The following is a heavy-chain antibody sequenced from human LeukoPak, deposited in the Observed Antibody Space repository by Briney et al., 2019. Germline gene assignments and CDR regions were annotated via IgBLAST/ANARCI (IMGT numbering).Heavy chain of an antibody. V-gene: IGHV3-74*01. Sequence: GGSLRLSCAASGFTFSSYWMHWVRQAPGKGLVWVSRINSDGSSTSYADSVKGQFTISRDNAKNSLYLQMNSLRAGDTAVYYCARGDFDIVVVVARAFDIWGQGTMVTVSS. CDR1: GFTFSSYW. CDR2: INSDGSST. D-gene: IGHD2-15*01. J-gene: IGHJ3*02. CDR3: ARGDFDIVVVVARAFDI.